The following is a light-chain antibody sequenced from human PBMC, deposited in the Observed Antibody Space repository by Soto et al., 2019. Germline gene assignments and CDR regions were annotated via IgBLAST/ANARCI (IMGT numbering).Light chain of an antibody. J-gene: IGLJ2*01. CDR3: SSYTSTSTPCV. Sequence: QSVLTQPPSVSGAPGQRVTISCTGSSSNIGAGYDVHWYQQRPGKAPKLLIYGNINRPSGVPDRFSGSKSGTSASLAITGLQAEDEGDYYCSSYTSTSTPCVFGGGTKVTVL. CDR1: SSNIGAGYD. V-gene: IGLV1-40*01. CDR2: GNI.